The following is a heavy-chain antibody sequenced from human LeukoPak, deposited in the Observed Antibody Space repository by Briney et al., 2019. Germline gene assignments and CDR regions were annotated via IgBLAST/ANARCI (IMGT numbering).Heavy chain of an antibody. D-gene: IGHD3-3*01. CDR3: ARGSTEGRITIFGVVYDY. J-gene: IGHJ4*02. V-gene: IGHV4-34*01. CDR1: GGSFSGYY. Sequence: PSETLSLTCAVYGGSFSGYYRSWIRQPPGKGLEWIGEINHSGSTNYNPSLKSRVTISVDTSKNQFSLKLSSVTAADTAVYYCARGSTEGRITIFGVVYDYWGQGTLVTVSS. CDR2: INHSGST.